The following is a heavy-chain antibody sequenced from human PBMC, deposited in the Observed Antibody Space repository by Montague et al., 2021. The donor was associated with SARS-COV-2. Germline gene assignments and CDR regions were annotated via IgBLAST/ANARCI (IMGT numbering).Heavy chain of an antibody. CDR2: IKLDGSEE. CDR1: GFRFGEYW. CDR3: ARATLYMDV. J-gene: IGHJ6*03. V-gene: IGHV3-7*01. Sequence: SLRLSCSASGFRFGEYWMTWVRQAPGKGLEWVANIKLDGSEEYSVDSVKGRFTVSRDNAKNSLYLQMNSLRAEDTAVYYCARATLYMDVWGKGTTVTVSS.